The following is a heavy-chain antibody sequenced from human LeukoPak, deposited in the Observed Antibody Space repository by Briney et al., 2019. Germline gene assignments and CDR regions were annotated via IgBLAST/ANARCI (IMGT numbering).Heavy chain of an antibody. D-gene: IGHD5-18*01. J-gene: IGHJ4*02. CDR3: ARGFDTGLRGGY. CDR1: GFTFSSYE. CDR2: ISNSGTII. V-gene: IGHV3-48*03. Sequence: PGGSLRLSCAASGFTFSSYEMNWVRQAPGKGLEWISYISNSGTIIYYADSVEGRFTISRDNAKNSLYLQMNSLRAEDTAVYYCARGFDTGLRGGYWGQGTLVTVSS.